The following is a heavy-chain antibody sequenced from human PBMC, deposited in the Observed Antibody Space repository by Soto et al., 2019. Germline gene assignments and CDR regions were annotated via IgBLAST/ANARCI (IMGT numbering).Heavy chain of an antibody. V-gene: IGHV4-4*07. D-gene: IGHD5-12*01. CDR3: VRGRSYSVYDF. CDR2: IYPSGST. J-gene: IGHJ4*02. Sequence: ESLSLTCTVSGGSISGHSWVWIRQPAGKGLEWIGHIYPSGSTSYNPSLRSRVTMSLDTSTNKIFLNLTSVTAADTAVFYCVRGRSYSVYDFWGPGTLVTVSS. CDR1: GGSISGHS.